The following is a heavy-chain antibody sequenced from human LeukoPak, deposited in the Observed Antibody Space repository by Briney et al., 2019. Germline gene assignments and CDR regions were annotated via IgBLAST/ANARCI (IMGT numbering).Heavy chain of an antibody. Sequence: ASVKVSCKASGYTFTSYAMHWVRQAPGQRLEWMGWINAGNGNTKYSQKFQGRVTITRDTSASTAYMELSSLRSEDTAVYYCARSRIMITFGGVIDYWGQGTLVTVSS. J-gene: IGHJ4*02. V-gene: IGHV1-3*01. CDR2: INAGNGNT. CDR1: GYTFTSYA. D-gene: IGHD3-16*01. CDR3: ARSRIMITFGGVIDY.